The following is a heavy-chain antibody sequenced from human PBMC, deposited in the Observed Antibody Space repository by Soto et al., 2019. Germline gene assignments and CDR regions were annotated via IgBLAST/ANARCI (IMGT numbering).Heavy chain of an antibody. CDR3: AREYSSSRYFDY. D-gene: IGHD6-13*01. J-gene: IGHJ4*02. CDR2: INGDGTST. V-gene: IGHV3-74*01. Sequence: DVQLVESGGGLVQPGGSLRLSCAASGFTFSSNWMHWVRQAPGKGLVWVSRINGDGTSTNYADSVKGRFTISRDNAKNTLYLQMNSLRAEDTAVYYCAREYSSSRYFDYWGQGTLVTVSS. CDR1: GFTFSSNW.